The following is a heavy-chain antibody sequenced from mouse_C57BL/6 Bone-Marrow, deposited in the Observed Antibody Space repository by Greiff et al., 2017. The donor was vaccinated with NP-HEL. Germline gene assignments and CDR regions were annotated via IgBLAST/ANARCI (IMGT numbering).Heavy chain of an antibody. V-gene: IGHV5-15*01. CDR3: ARHGDYDKGYYCDY. CDR1: GFTFSDYG. D-gene: IGHD2-4*01. J-gene: IGHJ2*01. Sequence: EVKLMESGGGLVQPGGSLKLSCAASGFTFSDYGMAWVRQAPRKGLEWVAFISNLAYSTYSADTVTGRFTISRENAKNTLYLEMSSLRSEATAMYYFARHGDYDKGYYCDYWGQGTTLTVSS. CDR2: ISNLAYST.